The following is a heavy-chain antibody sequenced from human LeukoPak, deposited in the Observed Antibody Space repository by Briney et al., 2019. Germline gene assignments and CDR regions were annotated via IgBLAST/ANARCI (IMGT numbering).Heavy chain of an antibody. J-gene: IGHJ4*02. CDR3: ARNMVRGVSSY. CDR2: IKQDGSEK. Sequence: GGSLRLSCAASGFTFSSYWMSWARQALGKGLEWVANIKQDGSEKYYVDSVKGRFTISRDNAKNSLYLQMNSLRAEDTAVYYCARNMVRGVSSYRGQGTMVTVSS. CDR1: GFTFSSYW. V-gene: IGHV3-7*04. D-gene: IGHD3-10*01.